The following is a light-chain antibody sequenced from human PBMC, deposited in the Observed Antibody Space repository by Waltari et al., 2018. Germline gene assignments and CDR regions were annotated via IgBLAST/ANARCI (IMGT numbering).Light chain of an antibody. Sequence: TCQAGQDSANDLGWYQKKPGKAPKLLTYDASTLATGVPSRFSGRGSGTDFTLIITGLQPEDVATYYCQQYDHMPITFGQGTRAEIE. CDR3: QQYDHMPIT. CDR2: DAS. CDR1: QDSAND. J-gene: IGKJ5*01. V-gene: IGKV1-33*01.